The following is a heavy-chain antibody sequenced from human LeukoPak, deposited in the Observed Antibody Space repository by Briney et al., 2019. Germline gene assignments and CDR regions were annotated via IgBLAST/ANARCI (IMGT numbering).Heavy chain of an antibody. CDR2: VSGSGGST. J-gene: IGHJ4*02. Sequence: GGSLRLSCAASGFTFSSYPLSWVRQAPGKGLEWVSTVSGSGGSTYYADSVKGRFTISRDNSKNTLYLQMNSLRAEDTAVYYCAKDDIVVVVAATHDYWGQGTLVTVSS. D-gene: IGHD2-15*01. V-gene: IGHV3-23*01. CDR3: AKDDIVVVVAATHDY. CDR1: GFTFSSYP.